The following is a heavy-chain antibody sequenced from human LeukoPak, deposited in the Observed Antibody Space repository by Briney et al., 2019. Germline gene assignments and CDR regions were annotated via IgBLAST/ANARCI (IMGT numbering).Heavy chain of an antibody. CDR3: AKGYIVVVPAAT. CDR2: IRYDGSNK. J-gene: IGHJ5*02. V-gene: IGHV3-30*02. Sequence: GGSLRLSCAASGFTFSTYAMHWVRQAPGKGLEWVAFIRYDGSNKYYADSVKGRFTISRDNSKNTLYLQMNSLRAEDTAVYYCAKGYIVVVPAATWGQGTLVTVSS. CDR1: GFTFSTYA. D-gene: IGHD2-2*01.